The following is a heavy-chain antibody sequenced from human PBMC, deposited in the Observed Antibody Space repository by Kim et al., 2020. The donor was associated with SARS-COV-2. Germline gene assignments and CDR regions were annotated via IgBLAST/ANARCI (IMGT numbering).Heavy chain of an antibody. V-gene: IGHV4-39*01. Sequence: SETLSLTCTVSGGSISSSSYYWGWIRQPPGKGLEWIGSIYYSGSTYYNPSLKSRVTISVDTSKNQFSLKLSSVTAADTAVYYCARLRPNLLFNWFDPWGQGTLVTVSS. D-gene: IGHD3-10*01. CDR1: GGSISSSSYY. CDR2: IYYSGST. J-gene: IGHJ5*02. CDR3: ARLRPNLLFNWFDP.